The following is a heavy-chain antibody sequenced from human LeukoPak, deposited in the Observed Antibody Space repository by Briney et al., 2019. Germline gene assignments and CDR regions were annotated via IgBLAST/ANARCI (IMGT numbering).Heavy chain of an antibody. V-gene: IGHV3-48*01. J-gene: IGHJ4*02. D-gene: IGHD6-19*01. CDR2: ISSSSSTI. CDR1: GFTFSSYS. Sequence: GGSLRLSCAASGFTFSSYSMNWVRQAPGKGLEWVSYISSSSSTIYYADSVKGRFTISRDNAKNSLYLQMNSLRAEDTGVYYCAGSGWQVYLDYWGQGALVTVSS. CDR3: AGSGWQVYLDY.